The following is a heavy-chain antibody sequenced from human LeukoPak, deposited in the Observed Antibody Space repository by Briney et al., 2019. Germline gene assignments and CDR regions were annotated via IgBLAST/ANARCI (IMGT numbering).Heavy chain of an antibody. CDR3: VTELDDSAKYNFHY. CDR2: ISSDGGST. CDR1: GITFSRDV. Sequence: GGSLRLSCSASGITFSRDVMYWVRQAPGKGPEYVSGISSDGGSTNYADSVKGIFTISRDNSKNALYLQMSSLRREDTAVYYCVTELDDSAKYNFHYWGQGTLVTVSS. V-gene: IGHV3-64D*08. J-gene: IGHJ4*02. D-gene: IGHD1-1*01.